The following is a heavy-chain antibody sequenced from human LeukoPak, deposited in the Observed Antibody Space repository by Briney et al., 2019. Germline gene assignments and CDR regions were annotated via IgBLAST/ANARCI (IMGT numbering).Heavy chain of an antibody. D-gene: IGHD6-19*01. Sequence: ASVKVSCKASGFTFTNSAVQWVRQARGQGLEWIGWIVVGSGHTNYAQKFQERVTITRDMSTSTAYMDLSSLKSEDTAVYYCAADVYSSGWYWVTWGQGTLVTVSS. J-gene: IGHJ5*02. V-gene: IGHV1-58*01. CDR2: IVVGSGHT. CDR3: AADVYSSGWYWVT. CDR1: GFTFTNSA.